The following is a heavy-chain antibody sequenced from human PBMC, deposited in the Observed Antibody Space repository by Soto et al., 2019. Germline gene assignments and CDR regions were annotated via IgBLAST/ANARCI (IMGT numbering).Heavy chain of an antibody. CDR1: GYAFTTYG. Sequence: QVHLVQSGAEVKKPGASVKVSCQGSGYAFTTYGITWVRQAPGQGLEWMGWISAHNGNTNYAHKLQVRVTVTRDTSTSTAYMELRSLKYDDTAVYYCARGRYGDYWGQGALVTVSS. CDR2: ISAHNGNT. D-gene: IGHD1-1*01. J-gene: IGHJ4*02. CDR3: ARGRYGDY. V-gene: IGHV1-18*01.